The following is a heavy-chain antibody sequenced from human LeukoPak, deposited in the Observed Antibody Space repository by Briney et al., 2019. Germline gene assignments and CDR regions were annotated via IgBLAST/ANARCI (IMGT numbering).Heavy chain of an antibody. V-gene: IGHV4-59*08. CDR3: ARLNSYGYYFDY. CDR1: GGXISSYY. D-gene: IGHD5-18*01. Sequence: SETLSLTCTVSGGXISSYYCSWIRQPPGKGLEWIGYIYYSGSTNYNPSLKSRVTISVDTSKNQFSLKLSSVTAADAAVYYCARLNSYGYYFDYWGQGTLVTVSS. J-gene: IGHJ4*02. CDR2: IYYSGST.